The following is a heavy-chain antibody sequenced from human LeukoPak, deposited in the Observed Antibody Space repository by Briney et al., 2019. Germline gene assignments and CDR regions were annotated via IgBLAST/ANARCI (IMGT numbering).Heavy chain of an antibody. D-gene: IGHD6-6*01. CDR2: IIPIFGTA. Sequence: SVKVSCKASGGTFSSYAISLVRQAPGQGLEWMGGIIPIFGTANYAQKFQGRVTITTDESTSTAYMELSSLRSEDTAVYYCARLTSSIAAPVDWFDPWGQGTLVTVSS. CDR1: GGTFSSYA. CDR3: ARLTSSIAAPVDWFDP. J-gene: IGHJ5*02. V-gene: IGHV1-69*05.